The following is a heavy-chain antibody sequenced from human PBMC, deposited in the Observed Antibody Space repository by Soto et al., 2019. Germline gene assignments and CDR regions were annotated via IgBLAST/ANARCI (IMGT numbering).Heavy chain of an antibody. J-gene: IGHJ4*02. Sequence: EVQLVESGGGLVQPGRSLRLSCAASGFTFDDYAMHWVRQAPGKGLEWVSGISWNSGSIGYADSVKGRFTISRDNAKNSLYLQMNSLRAEDTALYYCASLYGDYGTSDYWGQGPLVTVSS. V-gene: IGHV3-9*01. CDR2: ISWNSGSI. CDR3: ASLYGDYGTSDY. D-gene: IGHD4-17*01. CDR1: GFTFDDYA.